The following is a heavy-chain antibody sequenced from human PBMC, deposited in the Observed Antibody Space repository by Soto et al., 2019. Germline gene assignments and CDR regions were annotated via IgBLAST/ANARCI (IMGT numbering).Heavy chain of an antibody. CDR1: GFSLSTRGVG. Sequence: ESGPTLVKPTQTLTLTCTLSGFSLSTRGVGVGWIRQPPGKALEWLAFIYWDDDKRYSPSLKRRLTITKDTSKNQVVFTMTNMDPVDTGTYYCANSRAHPPYYMDVWGRGTTVTVSS. V-gene: IGHV2-5*02. CDR2: IYWDDDK. J-gene: IGHJ6*03. CDR3: ANSRAHPPYYMDV.